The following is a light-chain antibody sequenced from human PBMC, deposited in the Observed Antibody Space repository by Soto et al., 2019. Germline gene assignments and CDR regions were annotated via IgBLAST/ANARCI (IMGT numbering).Light chain of an antibody. J-gene: IGLJ3*02. CDR3: LLSYSGAWV. V-gene: IGLV7-46*01. CDR2: QTT. Sequence: QTVVTQEPSLTVSPGGTVTLTCGSSTGAVTSGHYPYWFQQKPGQAPRTLIYQTTNKHSWTPARFSGSLLGGKAALTLSGAQPEDEAEYCCLLSYSGAWVFGGGTKLTVL. CDR1: TGAVTSGHY.